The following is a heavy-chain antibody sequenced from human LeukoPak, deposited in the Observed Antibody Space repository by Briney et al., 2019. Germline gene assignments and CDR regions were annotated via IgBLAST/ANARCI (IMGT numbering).Heavy chain of an antibody. V-gene: IGHV4-59*01. Sequence: SETPSLTCTVSGGSITSYYWSWIRQPPGKGLEWIGYIYYSGSTNYNPSLKSRVTMSVDTSKNQFSLKLSSVTAADTAVYYCAGTITYYYDSGSYGFDYWGQGTLVTVSS. CDR3: AGTITYYYDSGSYGFDY. D-gene: IGHD3-10*01. J-gene: IGHJ4*02. CDR1: GGSITSYY. CDR2: IYYSGST.